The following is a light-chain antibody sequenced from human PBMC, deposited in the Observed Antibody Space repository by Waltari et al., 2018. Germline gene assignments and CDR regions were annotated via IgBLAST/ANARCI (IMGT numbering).Light chain of an antibody. CDR3: QQYHNWPLT. J-gene: IGKJ4*01. V-gene: IGKV3-15*01. Sequence: ETVMTQSPATLSVSPGERATLSCRASQTVSNDLAWYQQKPGQAPRLLIYCASTRPTGVPARFSGSGSGTEFTLTISSLQSDDFEVYYCQQYHNWPLTFGGGTKVEIK. CDR2: CAS. CDR1: QTVSND.